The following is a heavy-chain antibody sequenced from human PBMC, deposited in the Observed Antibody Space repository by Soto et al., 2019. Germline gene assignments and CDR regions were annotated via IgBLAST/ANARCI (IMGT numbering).Heavy chain of an antibody. D-gene: IGHD6-19*01. CDR3: AKVWAVVPSDAFDI. CDR2: ISYDGSNK. Sequence: QVQLVESGGGMVQPGRSLRLSCAASGFTFSSYGMHWVRQAPGKGLEWVAVISYDGSNKYYADSVKGRFTISRDNSKNTLYLQMNSLRAEDTAVYYCAKVWAVVPSDAFDIWGQGTMVTVSS. V-gene: IGHV3-30*18. J-gene: IGHJ3*02. CDR1: GFTFSSYG.